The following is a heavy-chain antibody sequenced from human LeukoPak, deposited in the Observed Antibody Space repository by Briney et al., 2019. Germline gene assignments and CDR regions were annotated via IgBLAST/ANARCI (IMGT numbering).Heavy chain of an antibody. Sequence: GGSLRLSCAASGFTYSNYWMNWVRQSPGKGLEWLANVKQDGSEKYYVDSVRGRFTISRDNAMNSLSLQMNSLRAEDTAIYYCAKRGAYYYDSSGYSHFDYWGQGTLVTVSS. CDR3: AKRGAYYYDSSGYSHFDY. D-gene: IGHD3-22*01. V-gene: IGHV3-7*03. CDR1: GFTYSNYW. CDR2: VKQDGSEK. J-gene: IGHJ4*02.